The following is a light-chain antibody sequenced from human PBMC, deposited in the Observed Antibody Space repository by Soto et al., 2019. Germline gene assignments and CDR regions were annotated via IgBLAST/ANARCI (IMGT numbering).Light chain of an antibody. V-gene: IGKV1-27*01. J-gene: IGKJ3*01. Sequence: DIQMTQSPSSLSASVGDRVTITCRASQGISNYLAWYQQKPGKVPKLLIYGASTLQSGVSSRFSGSGSGTDFTLTISSLQPEDVATYYCQKYNSAPLITFGPGTKVDIK. CDR2: GAS. CDR1: QGISNY. CDR3: QKYNSAPLIT.